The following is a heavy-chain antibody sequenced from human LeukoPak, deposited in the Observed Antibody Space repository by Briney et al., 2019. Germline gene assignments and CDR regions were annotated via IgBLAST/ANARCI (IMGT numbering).Heavy chain of an antibody. V-gene: IGHV4-34*01. CDR1: GGSFSGYY. CDR2: INHSGST. Sequence: PSETLSLTCAVYGGSFSGYYWSWIRQPPGKGLEWIGEINHSGSTNYNPSLKSRVTISVDTSKSQFSLKLSSVTAADTAVYYCARRHNVGFDYWGQGTLVTVSP. CDR3: ARRHNVGFDY. D-gene: IGHD1-14*01. J-gene: IGHJ4*02.